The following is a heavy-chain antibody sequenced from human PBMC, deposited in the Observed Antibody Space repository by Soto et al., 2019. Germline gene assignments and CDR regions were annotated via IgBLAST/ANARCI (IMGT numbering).Heavy chain of an antibody. CDR1: GGSISSSSYY. J-gene: IGHJ4*02. Sequence: SETLSLTCTVSGGSISSSSYYWGCIRQPPGKGLEWIGSIYYSGSTYYNPSLKSRVTISVDTSKNQFSLRLSSVTAADTAVYYCARPTGYYGSGSYPFDYWGQGTLVTVSS. CDR3: ARPTGYYGSGSYPFDY. CDR2: IYYSGST. V-gene: IGHV4-39*01. D-gene: IGHD3-10*01.